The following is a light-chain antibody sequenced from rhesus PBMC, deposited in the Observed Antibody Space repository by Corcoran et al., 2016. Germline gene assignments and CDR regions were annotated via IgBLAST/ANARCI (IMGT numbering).Light chain of an antibody. V-gene: IGKV3S9*01. CDR3: QQYRNWPYS. Sequence: EIVMTQSPATLSLSPGERATLSCRASQSVSRSVAWYQQKPEQAPRPLFYGASSRATGIPDRFSGRGSGTDFTLTVNNLEPEDFAVYYCQQYRNWPYSFGQGTKVEIK. J-gene: IGKJ2*01. CDR2: GAS. CDR1: QSVSRS.